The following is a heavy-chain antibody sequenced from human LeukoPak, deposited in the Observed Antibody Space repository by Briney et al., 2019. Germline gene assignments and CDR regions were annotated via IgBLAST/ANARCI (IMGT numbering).Heavy chain of an antibody. CDR1: GDSVSSYY. CDR2: ISYSGST. CDR3: ASSPRSTEYFHD. V-gene: IGHV4-59*08. J-gene: IGHJ1*01. D-gene: IGHD1-14*01. Sequence: NPSETLSLTCTVSGDSVSSYYWSWIRQPPGKGLEWIGYISYSGSTNYNPSLRGRATISIDTSKNQFSLKLSSVTAADTAVYYCASSPRSTEYFHDWGQGTLVTVSS.